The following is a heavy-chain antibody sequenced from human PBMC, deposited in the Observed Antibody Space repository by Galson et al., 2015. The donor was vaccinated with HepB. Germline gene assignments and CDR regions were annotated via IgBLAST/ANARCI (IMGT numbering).Heavy chain of an antibody. CDR3: ARANGYCSGGSCYYYYGMDV. CDR1: GYTFTSYD. Sequence: SCKASGYTFTSYDINWVRQATGQGLEWMGWMNPNSGNTGYAQKFQGRVTMTRNTSISTAYMELSSLRSEDTAVYYCARANGYCSGGSCYYYYGMDVWGQGTTVTVSS. D-gene: IGHD2-15*01. V-gene: IGHV1-8*01. CDR2: MNPNSGNT. J-gene: IGHJ6*02.